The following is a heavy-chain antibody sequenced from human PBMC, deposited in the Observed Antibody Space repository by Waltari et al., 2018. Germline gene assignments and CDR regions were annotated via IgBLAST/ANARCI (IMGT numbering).Heavy chain of an antibody. CDR1: GFSLSTSGVG. V-gene: IGHV2-5*01. J-gene: IGHJ5*02. D-gene: IGHD3-22*01. CDR3: AHRRTDYYDSSGLSWFDP. Sequence: QITLKESGPTLVKPTQTLTLTCTFSGFSLSTSGVGVGWIRQPPGKAREWLALICWNDEKRYSPSLKSRLTITKDTSKNQVVLTMTNMDPVDTATYYCAHRRTDYYDSSGLSWFDPWGQGTLVTVSS. CDR2: ICWNDEK.